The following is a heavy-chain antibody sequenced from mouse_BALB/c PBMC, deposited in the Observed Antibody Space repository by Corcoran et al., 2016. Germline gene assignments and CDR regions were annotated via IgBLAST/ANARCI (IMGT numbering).Heavy chain of an antibody. J-gene: IGHJ4*01. D-gene: IGHD2-4*01. Sequence: QVTLKESGPGILQPSQTLSLTCSFSGFSLSTSGMGVSWIRQPSGKGLEWLAHIYWDDDKRYNPSLKSRLTISKDTSSNQVFLKITSVDTADTATYYCARSMITTGNYYAVDYWGQGTSVTVSS. V-gene: IGHV8-12*01. CDR3: ARSMITTGNYYAVDY. CDR1: GFSLSTSGMG. CDR2: IYWDDDK.